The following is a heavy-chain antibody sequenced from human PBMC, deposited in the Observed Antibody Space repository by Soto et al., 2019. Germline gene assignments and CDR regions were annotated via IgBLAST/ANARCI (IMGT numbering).Heavy chain of an antibody. J-gene: IGHJ3*02. D-gene: IGHD3-16*01. Sequence: GGSLRLSCAASGFTVSSNYMSWVRQAPGKGLEWVSVIYSGGRKYYADSVKGRFTISRHNSKNTLYLQMNSLRAEDTAVYYCARESYVGNSAFDIWGQGTMVTVSS. CDR3: ARESYVGNSAFDI. CDR2: IYSGGRK. CDR1: GFTVSSNY. V-gene: IGHV3-53*04.